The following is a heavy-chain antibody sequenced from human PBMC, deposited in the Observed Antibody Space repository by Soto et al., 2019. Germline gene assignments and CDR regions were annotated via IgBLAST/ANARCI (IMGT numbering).Heavy chain of an antibody. J-gene: IGHJ6*02. V-gene: IGHV1-18*04. CDR1: GYTFTSYG. D-gene: IGHD6-6*01. Sequence: QVQLVQSGAEVKKPGASVKVSCKASGYTFTSYGISWVRQAPGQGLEWRGWISAYNGNTNYAQKLQCRVTMTTDTYTSTAYMELRSLRADDTAVYYCAKYMLYSSSSEGHYDYGMDDWGQGTTITVSS. CDR3: AKYMLYSSSSEGHYDYGMDD. CDR2: ISAYNGNT.